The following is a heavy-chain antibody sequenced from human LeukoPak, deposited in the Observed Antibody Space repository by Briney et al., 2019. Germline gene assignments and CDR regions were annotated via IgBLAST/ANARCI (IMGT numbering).Heavy chain of an antibody. D-gene: IGHD3-9*01. Sequence: PSETLSLTCTVSGGSLSNYYWSWIRQHPGKGLEWIGYIYYSGSTYYNPSLKSRVTISVDTSKNQFSLKLSSVTAADTAVYYCAREKTYYDILTGYYIGDAFDIWGQGTMVTVSS. CDR2: IYYSGST. CDR1: GGSLSNYY. J-gene: IGHJ3*02. CDR3: AREKTYYDILTGYYIGDAFDI. V-gene: IGHV4-59*06.